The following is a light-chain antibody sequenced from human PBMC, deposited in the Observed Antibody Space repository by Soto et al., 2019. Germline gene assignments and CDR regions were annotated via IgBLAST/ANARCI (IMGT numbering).Light chain of an antibody. CDR2: GAS. V-gene: IGKV3-20*01. Sequence: EIVLTQSPGTLSLSPGERATLSYSASQTVSSSYLAWYQQKPGQAPRLLIYGASSRATGIPDRFSGSGSVTDFTLTISRLEPEDFAVYYCQQYGSSQSFGQGTKVEIK. J-gene: IGKJ1*01. CDR1: QTVSSSY. CDR3: QQYGSSQS.